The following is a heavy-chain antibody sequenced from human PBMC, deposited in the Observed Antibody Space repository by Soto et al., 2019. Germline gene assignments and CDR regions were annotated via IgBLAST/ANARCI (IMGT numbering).Heavy chain of an antibody. J-gene: IGHJ4*02. V-gene: IGHV4-31*03. CDR1: GGSISSGGYY. CDR2: IYYSGST. CDR3: ASSILAVAACFDY. Sequence: SETLSLTCTVSGGSISSGGYYWSWIRQHPGKGLEWIGYIYYSGSTYYNPSLKSRVTITRDTSASTAYMELSSLRSEDTAVYYCASSILAVAACFDYWGQGTLVTVSS. D-gene: IGHD6-19*01.